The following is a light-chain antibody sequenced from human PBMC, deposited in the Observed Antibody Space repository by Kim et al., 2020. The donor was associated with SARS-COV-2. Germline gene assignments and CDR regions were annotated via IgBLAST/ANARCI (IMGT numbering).Light chain of an antibody. CDR2: GSS. V-gene: IGLV1-40*01. J-gene: IGLJ3*02. CDR1: TSNIGAGHD. Sequence: PGQGVTISCTGSTSNIGAGHDVHWYQHLPGTAPKVLIYGSSNRPSGVPDRFSGSKSGTSASLAITGLQAEDEGDYYCQSYDSGRWVFGGGTQLTVL. CDR3: QSYDSGRWV.